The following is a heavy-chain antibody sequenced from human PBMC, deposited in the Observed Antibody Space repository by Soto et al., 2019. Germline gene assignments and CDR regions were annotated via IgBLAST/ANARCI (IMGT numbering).Heavy chain of an antibody. D-gene: IGHD6-6*01. CDR1: GDSVSSNSAA. Sequence: SQALSLTCAISGDSVSSNSAALNWIMQSPSRGLEWLGRTYYRSKWYNDYAVSVKSRITINPDTSKNQFSLQLNSVTPEDTAVYYCARGAYSSSSAFWFDPWGQGTLVTVSS. CDR2: TYYRSKWYN. CDR3: ARGAYSSSSAFWFDP. V-gene: IGHV6-1*01. J-gene: IGHJ5*02.